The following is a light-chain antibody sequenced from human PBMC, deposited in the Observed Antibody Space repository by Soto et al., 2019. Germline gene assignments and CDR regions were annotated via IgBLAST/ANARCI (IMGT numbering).Light chain of an antibody. J-gene: IGLJ3*02. CDR1: SGDMGVFKN. CDR2: EVS. CDR3: TSYSRYRVPV. Sequence: TRPASVSGSLGQSITISCPGTSGDMGVFKNVSWYQQHPGKAPKLIIFEVSNRPSGVFDRFSGSNSGNTASLPSSGLPAEDEADYYCTSYSRYRVPVFRGGTKVTVL. V-gene: IGLV2-14*01.